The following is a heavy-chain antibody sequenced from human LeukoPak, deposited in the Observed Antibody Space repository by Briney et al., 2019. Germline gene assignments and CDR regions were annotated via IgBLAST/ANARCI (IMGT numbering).Heavy chain of an antibody. Sequence: SETLSLTCTVSGGSISSSSYYWGWIRQPPGKGLEWIGSIYYSGSTYYNPSLKSRVTISVDTSKNQFSLKLSSVTAADTAVYYCVRHPYDSSGYCDYWGQGTLVTVSS. CDR3: VRHPYDSSGYCDY. V-gene: IGHV4-39*01. CDR2: IYYSGST. D-gene: IGHD3-22*01. CDR1: GGSISSSSYY. J-gene: IGHJ4*02.